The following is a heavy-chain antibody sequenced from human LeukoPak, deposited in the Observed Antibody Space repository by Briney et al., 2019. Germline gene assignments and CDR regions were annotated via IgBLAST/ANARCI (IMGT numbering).Heavy chain of an antibody. V-gene: IGHV4-30-4*08. CDR2: IYYSGST. CDR3: ARGSWDYDSSGYQDY. CDR1: GGSISSGDYY. J-gene: IGHJ4*02. Sequence: SETLSLTCTVSGGSISSGDYYWSWIRQPPGKGLEWIGYIYYSGSTYYNPSLKSRVTISVDTSKNQFSLKLSSVTAADTAVYYCARGSWDYDSSGYQDYWGQGTLVTVSS. D-gene: IGHD3-22*01.